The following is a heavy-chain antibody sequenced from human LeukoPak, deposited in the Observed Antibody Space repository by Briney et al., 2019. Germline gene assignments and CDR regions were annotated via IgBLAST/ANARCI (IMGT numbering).Heavy chain of an antibody. J-gene: IGHJ5*02. CDR2: ISGSGGST. Sequence: GGSLRLSCAASGFTFSSYAMSWVRQAPGKGLEWVSAISGSGGSTYYADSAKGRFTISGDNSKNTLYLQMNSLRAEDTAVYYCASSSSWYFNWFDPWGQGTLVTVSS. CDR1: GFTFSSYA. V-gene: IGHV3-23*01. CDR3: ASSSSWYFNWFDP. D-gene: IGHD6-13*01.